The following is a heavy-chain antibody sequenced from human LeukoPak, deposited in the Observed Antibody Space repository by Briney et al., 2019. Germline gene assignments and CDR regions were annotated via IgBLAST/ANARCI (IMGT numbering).Heavy chain of an antibody. V-gene: IGHV4-4*07. Sequence: KTSETLSLTCTVSGGSISSYYWSWIRQPAGKGLEWIGCIYTSGSTNYNPSLKSRVTMSVDTSKNQFSLKLSSVTAADTAVYYCAREGGALRYFDWTFYFDYWGQGTLVTVSS. D-gene: IGHD3-9*01. CDR2: IYTSGST. CDR3: AREGGALRYFDWTFYFDY. J-gene: IGHJ4*02. CDR1: GGSISSYY.